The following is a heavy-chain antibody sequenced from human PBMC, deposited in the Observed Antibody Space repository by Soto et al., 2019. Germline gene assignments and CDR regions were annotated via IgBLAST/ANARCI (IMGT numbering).Heavy chain of an antibody. D-gene: IGHD2-8*02. CDR3: ARWGGLSCSGAVCFKKPFDY. Sequence: QVQLVQSGAEVKRPESSMKVSCKPSGGTFNNYAINWVRQAPGQGLEWMGAIIPISGTTKYAQKFQGRVTITADKSPSTVYMDLSSLRSEDTAVYYCARWGGLSCSGAVCFKKPFDYWGQGTLVTVSS. CDR2: IIPISGTT. V-gene: IGHV1-69*06. CDR1: GGTFNNYA. J-gene: IGHJ4*02.